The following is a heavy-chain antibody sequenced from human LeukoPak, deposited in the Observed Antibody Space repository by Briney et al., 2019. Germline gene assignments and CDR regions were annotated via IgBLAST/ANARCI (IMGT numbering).Heavy chain of an antibody. J-gene: IGHJ5*02. CDR2: IIPILGIA. D-gene: IGHD3-10*01. CDR1: GYTFSNYF. V-gene: IGHV1-69*04. Sequence: SVKVSCKASGYTFSNYFMYWVRQAPGQGLEWMGRIIPILGIANYAQKFQGRVTITADKSTSTAYMELSSLRSEDTAVYYCARDPAMVRGVTMTNWFDPWGQGTLVTVS. CDR3: ARDPAMVRGVTMTNWFDP.